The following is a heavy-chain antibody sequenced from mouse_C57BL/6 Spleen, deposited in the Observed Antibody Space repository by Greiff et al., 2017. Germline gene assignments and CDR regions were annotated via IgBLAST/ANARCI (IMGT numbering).Heavy chain of an antibody. CDR2: IYPGDGDT. CDR3: ARYGLTTPSFDV. J-gene: IGHJ1*03. CDR1: GYAFSSSW. D-gene: IGHD1-1*01. Sequence: QVQLQQSGPELVKPGASVKISCKASGYAFSSSWMNWVKQRPGKGLEWIGRIYPGDGDTNYNGKFKGKATLTADKSSSTAYMQLSSLTSEDSAVYFCARYGLTTPSFDVWGTGTTVTVSS. V-gene: IGHV1-82*01.